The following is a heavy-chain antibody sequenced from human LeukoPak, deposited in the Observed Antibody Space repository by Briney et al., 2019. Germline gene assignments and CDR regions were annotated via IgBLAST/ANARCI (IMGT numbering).Heavy chain of an antibody. V-gene: IGHV3-21*01. Sequence: GGSLRLSCAASGFXFSTYSINWVRQAPGKGLKWVSSISGGSGYIYYADSVKGRFTVSRDNAKNSLYLQMNSLRDEDTAVYYCARGPFSSPGGMDVWGQGTTVTVSS. CDR1: GFXFSTYS. J-gene: IGHJ6*02. CDR3: ARGPFSSPGGMDV. CDR2: ISGGSGYI. D-gene: IGHD2-2*01.